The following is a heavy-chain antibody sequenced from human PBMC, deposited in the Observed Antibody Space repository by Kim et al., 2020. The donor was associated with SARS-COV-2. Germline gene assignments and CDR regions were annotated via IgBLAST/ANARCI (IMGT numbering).Heavy chain of an antibody. J-gene: IGHJ4*02. Sequence: PSRKGRLAITVATSKNQFSLKLSSVTAADTAVYYCARQGASLVGASRSFDYWGQGTLVTVSS. CDR3: ARQGASLVGASRSFDY. D-gene: IGHD1-26*01. V-gene: IGHV4-39*01.